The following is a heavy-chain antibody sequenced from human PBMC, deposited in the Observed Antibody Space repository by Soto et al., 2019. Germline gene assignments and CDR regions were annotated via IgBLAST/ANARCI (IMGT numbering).Heavy chain of an antibody. J-gene: IGHJ6*02. Sequence: QVQLVQSGAEVKKPGASVKVSCKASGYTFTSYGISWVRQAPGQGLEWMGWISAYNGNTNYAQKLQGRVTMTTYTSTSTAYMERRSLRSDDTAVYYCASSFTSAQWRYGMDVWGQGSTVTVSS. CDR2: ISAYNGNT. CDR1: GYTFTSYG. CDR3: ASSFTSAQWRYGMDV. D-gene: IGHD2-2*01. V-gene: IGHV1-18*01.